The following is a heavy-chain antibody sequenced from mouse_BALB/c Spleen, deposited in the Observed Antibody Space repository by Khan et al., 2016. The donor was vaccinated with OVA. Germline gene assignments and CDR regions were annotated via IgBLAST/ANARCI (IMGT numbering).Heavy chain of an antibody. V-gene: IGHV5-17*02. D-gene: IGHD2-2*01. CDR3: ARAGYDSGDY. CDR2: ISRDSNTI. J-gene: IGHJ2*01. CDR1: GFTFSGFG. Sequence: EVELVESGGGLVQTGGSRKLSCAASGFTFSGFGMHWVRQAPEKGLKWVAYISRDSNTIYYADTVKGRFPISRDHPTNTPFLQMTSLRSEDTAMYYCARAGYDSGDYWGQGTTRTVSS.